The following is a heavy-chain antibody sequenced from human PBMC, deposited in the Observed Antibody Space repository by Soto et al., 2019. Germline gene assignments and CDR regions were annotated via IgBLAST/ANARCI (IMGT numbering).Heavy chain of an antibody. CDR2: ISGSGGST. V-gene: IGHV3-23*01. D-gene: IGHD5-18*01. CDR3: AKDGGLIQLWMNDAFDI. CDR1: GFTFSSYA. J-gene: IGHJ3*02. Sequence: GGSLRLSCAASGFTFSSYAMSWVRQAPGKGLEWVSAISGSGGSTYYADSVKGRFTISRDNSKNTLYLQMNSLRAEDTAVYYCAKDGGLIQLWMNDAFDIWGQGTMVTVSS.